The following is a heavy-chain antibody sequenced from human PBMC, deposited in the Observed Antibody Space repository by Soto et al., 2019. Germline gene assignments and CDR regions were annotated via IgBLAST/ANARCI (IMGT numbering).Heavy chain of an antibody. V-gene: IGHV1-46*01. CDR1: GYILSSYN. CDR2: INPSGGRT. Sequence: QVQLVQSGAEVKEPGASVKVSCKASGYILSSYNMHWVRQAPGQGLEWMGIINPSGGRTSYAQKFQDRVTMPRDTSTSTVYVELSSLRSDDTAVYYCARTFCAADCPRRDFDYWGQGTLVTGSS. J-gene: IGHJ4*02. CDR3: ARTFCAADCPRRDFDY. D-gene: IGHD2-21*02.